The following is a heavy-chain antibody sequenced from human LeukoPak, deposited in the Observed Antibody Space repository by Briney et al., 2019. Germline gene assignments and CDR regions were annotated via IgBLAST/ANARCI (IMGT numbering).Heavy chain of an antibody. J-gene: IGHJ4*02. D-gene: IGHD3-22*01. CDR2: VNHRGTT. V-gene: IGHV4-34*01. CDR1: GGSFSNYY. CDR3: TREWSSGYYPDY. Sequence: SETLSLTCAVYGGSFSNYYWGWIRQSPARGLEWIGEVNHRGTTNYSPSLKSRVTISVDSSKNQFSLKMTSVTAADTAVYYCTREWSSGYYPDYWGQGILVTVSS.